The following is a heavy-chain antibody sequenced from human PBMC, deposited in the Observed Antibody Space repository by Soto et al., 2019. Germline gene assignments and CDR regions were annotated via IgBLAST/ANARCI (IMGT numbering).Heavy chain of an antibody. D-gene: IGHD3-22*01. Sequence: GGSLRLSCAASGFTFSSYGMHWVRQAPGKGLEWVAVIWYDGSNKYYADSVKGRFTISRDNAKNSLYLQMNSLRAEDTAVYYCARDWSYYYDSSGYHAPNWFDPWGQGTLVTVSS. J-gene: IGHJ5*02. CDR2: IWYDGSNK. CDR3: ARDWSYYYDSSGYHAPNWFDP. V-gene: IGHV3-33*01. CDR1: GFTFSSYG.